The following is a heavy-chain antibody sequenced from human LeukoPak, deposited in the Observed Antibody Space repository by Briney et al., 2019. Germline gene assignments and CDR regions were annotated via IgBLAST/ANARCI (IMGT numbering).Heavy chain of an antibody. J-gene: IGHJ3*02. CDR1: GGSFSGYY. V-gene: IGHV4-34*01. D-gene: IGHD1-26*01. CDR3: ATCGSYYAFDI. Sequence: PSETLSLTCAVYGGSFSGYYRSWIRQPPGKGLEWIGEINHSGSTNYNPSLKSRVTISVDTSKNQFSLKLSSVTAADTAVYYCATCGSYYAFDIWGQGTMVTVSS. CDR2: INHSGST.